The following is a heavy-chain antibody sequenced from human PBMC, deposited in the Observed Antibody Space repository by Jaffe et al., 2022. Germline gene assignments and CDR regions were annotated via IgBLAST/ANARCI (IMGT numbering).Heavy chain of an antibody. CDR3: ARAPYYDILTGTRRVLAFDI. CDR2: IYYSGST. J-gene: IGHJ3*02. D-gene: IGHD3-9*01. Sequence: QVQLQESGPGLVKPSETLSLTCTVSGGSISSYYWSWIRQPPGKGLEWIGYIYYSGSTNYNPSLKSRVTISVDTSKNQFSLKLSSVTAADTAVYYCARAPYYDILTGTRRVLAFDIWGQGTMVTVSS. CDR1: GGSISSYY. V-gene: IGHV4-59*01.